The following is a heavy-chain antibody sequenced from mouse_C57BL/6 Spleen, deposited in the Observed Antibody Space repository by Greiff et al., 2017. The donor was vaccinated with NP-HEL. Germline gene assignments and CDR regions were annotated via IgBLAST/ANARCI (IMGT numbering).Heavy chain of an antibody. CDR1: GFNIKDDY. V-gene: IGHV14-4*01. CDR2: IDPENGDT. CDR3: TTGYYGSSSLAY. Sequence: VQLQQSGAELVRPGASVKLSCTASGFNIKDDYMHWVKQRPEQGLEWIGWIDPENGDTEYASKFQGKATITADTSSNTAYLQLSSLTSEDTAVYYCTTGYYGSSSLAYWGQGTLVTVSA. J-gene: IGHJ3*01. D-gene: IGHD1-1*01.